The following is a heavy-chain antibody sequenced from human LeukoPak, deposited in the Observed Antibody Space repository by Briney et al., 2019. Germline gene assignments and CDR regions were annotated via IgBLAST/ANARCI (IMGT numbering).Heavy chain of an antibody. Sequence: ASVKVSCKASGYTFTGYYMHWMRQAPGQGLEWMGWINPNSGGTNYAQKFQGRVTMTRDTSISTAYMELSRLRSDDTAVYYCARVTVTTTDFDYWGQGTLVTVSS. V-gene: IGHV1-2*02. CDR1: GYTFTGYY. D-gene: IGHD4-17*01. J-gene: IGHJ4*02. CDR3: ARVTVTTTDFDY. CDR2: INPNSGGT.